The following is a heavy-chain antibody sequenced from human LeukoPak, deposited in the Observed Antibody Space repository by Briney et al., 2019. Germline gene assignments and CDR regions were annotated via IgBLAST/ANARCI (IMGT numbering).Heavy chain of an antibody. CDR3: ARGRQGYYDSSGYYHY. V-gene: IGHV1-18*01. CDR1: GYTFTSYD. D-gene: IGHD3-22*01. Sequence: GASVKVPCKASGYTFTSYDINWVRQATGQGLEWMGWMNPNNGNTNYAQKLQGRVTMTTDTSTSTAYMELRSLRSDDTAVYYCARGRQGYYDSSGYYHYWGQGTLVTVSS. CDR2: MNPNNGNT. J-gene: IGHJ4*02.